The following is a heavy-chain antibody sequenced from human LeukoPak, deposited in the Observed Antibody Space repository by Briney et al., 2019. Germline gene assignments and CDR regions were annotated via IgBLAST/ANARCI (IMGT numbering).Heavy chain of an antibody. J-gene: IGHJ4*02. CDR3: ARELLGGDCYTD. CDR2: ISSSSYI. CDR1: GFTFSSYS. Sequence: GGSLRLSCAASGFTFSSYSMNWVCQAPGKGLEWVSSISSSSYIYYADSVKGRFTISRDNAKNSLYLQMNSLRAEDTAVYYCARELLGGDCYTDWGQGTLVTVSS. V-gene: IGHV3-21*01. D-gene: IGHD2-21*02.